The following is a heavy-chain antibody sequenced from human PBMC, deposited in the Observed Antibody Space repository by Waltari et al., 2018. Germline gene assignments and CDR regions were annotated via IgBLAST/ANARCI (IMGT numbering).Heavy chain of an antibody. J-gene: IGHJ4*02. Sequence: EVQLVESGGGLVKPGGSLRLSCAASGFTFSSYSMNWVRQAPGKGLEWVSSISSSSSYIYYADSVKGRFTISRDNAKNSLYLQMNSLRAEDTAVYYCARDPYNWNDEDAGYGGQGTLVTVSS. V-gene: IGHV3-21*01. CDR1: GFTFSSYS. CDR2: ISSSSSYI. D-gene: IGHD1-20*01. CDR3: ARDPYNWNDEDAGY.